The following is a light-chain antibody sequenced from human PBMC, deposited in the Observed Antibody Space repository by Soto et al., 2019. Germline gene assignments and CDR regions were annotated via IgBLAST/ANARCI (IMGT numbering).Light chain of an antibody. CDR3: QQYGSSPPIT. J-gene: IGKJ5*01. CDR2: ATS. V-gene: IGKV3-20*01. Sequence: EIVLTQSPGTLSLSPGERATLSCRASQSFSSSSLAWYQQKPGQAPRLLIYATSSRATGIPDRFSGSGSGTDFTLTISRLEPEDFAVYYCQQYGSSPPITFGQGTRLENK. CDR1: QSFSSSS.